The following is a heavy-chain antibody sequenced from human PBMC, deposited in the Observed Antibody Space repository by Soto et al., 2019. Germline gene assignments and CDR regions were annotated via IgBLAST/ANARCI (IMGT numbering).Heavy chain of an antibody. CDR3: ARSAPMDAGDKYYYDF. V-gene: IGHV1-69*13. CDR2: IIPFFGTA. Sequence: ASVKVSCKASGGTFSTFGISWVRQAPGQGLEWMGGIIPFFGTAKYSQKFEDRISITADESTNTVYMDLRSLTSEDTAIYYCARSAPMDAGDKYYYDFWGQGALVTVSS. CDR1: GGTFSTFG. J-gene: IGHJ4*02. D-gene: IGHD3-16*01.